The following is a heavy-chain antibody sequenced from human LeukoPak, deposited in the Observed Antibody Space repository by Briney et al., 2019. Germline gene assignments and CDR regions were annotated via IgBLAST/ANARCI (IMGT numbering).Heavy chain of an antibody. D-gene: IGHD3-22*01. CDR3: AKDFDYYDTSDYFFLAVFDY. Sequence: GGSLRLSCAASGFTFNNYAMTWVRQAPGKGLEWVSAISGSGATTYYADSVKGRFTISRDSSKNTLYLETSSLRAEDTAVYYCAKDFDYYDTSDYFFLAVFDYWGQGTLVAVSS. V-gene: IGHV3-23*01. CDR1: GFTFNNYA. CDR2: ISGSGATT. J-gene: IGHJ4*02.